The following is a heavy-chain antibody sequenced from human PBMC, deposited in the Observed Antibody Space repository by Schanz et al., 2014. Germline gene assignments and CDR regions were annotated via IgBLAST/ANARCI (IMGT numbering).Heavy chain of an antibody. J-gene: IGHJ6*02. CDR2: ISNGGGGYI. D-gene: IGHD6-13*01. V-gene: IGHV3-23*04. CDR1: GFTFSSPP. Sequence: EEQLVESGGGLVQRGGSLRLSCAVSGFTFSSPPMTWVRQAPGKGLEWVSTISNGGGGYISYADSVKGRFTTSRDNSKNTMYLQMNSLRAEDTAVYYCVKEFSSSWWYGMDVWGQGTTVTVSS. CDR3: VKEFSSSWWYGMDV.